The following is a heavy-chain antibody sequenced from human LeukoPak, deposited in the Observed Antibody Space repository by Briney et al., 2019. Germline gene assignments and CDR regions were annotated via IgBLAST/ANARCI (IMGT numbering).Heavy chain of an antibody. Sequence: SETLSLTCTVSGGSISSGGYYWSWIRQPPGKGLEWIGYIYHSGSTYYNPSLKSRVTISVDRSKNQFSLKLSSVTAADTAVYYCAREGDILTGYSYFDYWGQGTLVTVSS. V-gene: IGHV4-30-2*01. CDR3: AREGDILTGYSYFDY. CDR2: IYHSGST. CDR1: GGSISSGGYY. J-gene: IGHJ4*02. D-gene: IGHD3-9*01.